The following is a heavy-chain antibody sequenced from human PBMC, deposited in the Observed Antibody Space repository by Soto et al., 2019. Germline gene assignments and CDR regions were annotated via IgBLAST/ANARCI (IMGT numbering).Heavy chain of an antibody. CDR2: INHSGST. V-gene: IGHV4-34*01. CDR3: ARGRRWGSSWYFSIPYYFDY. J-gene: IGHJ4*02. D-gene: IGHD6-13*01. Sequence: SETLSLTCAVYGGSFSGYYWSWIRQPPGKGLEWIGEINHSGSTNYNPSLKSRVTISVDTSKNQFSLKLSSVTAADTAVYYCARGRRWGSSWYFSIPYYFDYWGQGTLVTVSS. CDR1: GGSFSGYY.